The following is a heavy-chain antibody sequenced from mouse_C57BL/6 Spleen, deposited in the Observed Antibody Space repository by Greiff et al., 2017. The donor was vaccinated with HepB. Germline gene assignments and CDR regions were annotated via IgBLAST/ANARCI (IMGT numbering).Heavy chain of an antibody. CDR2: ISYDGSN. J-gene: IGHJ3*01. CDR1: GYSITSGYY. CDR3: ARHDYTGWFAY. D-gene: IGHD2-4*01. V-gene: IGHV3-6*01. Sequence: EVQLQESGPGLVKPSQSLSLTCSVTGYSITSGYYWNWIRQFPGNKLEWMGYISYDGSNNYNPSLNNRISITRDTSKNQFFLKLNSVTTEDTATYYCARHDYTGWFAYWGQGTLVTVSA.